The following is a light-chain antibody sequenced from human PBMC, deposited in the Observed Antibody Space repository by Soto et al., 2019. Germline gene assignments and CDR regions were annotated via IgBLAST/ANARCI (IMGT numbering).Light chain of an antibody. J-gene: IGLJ2*01. CDR1: SSNIGAGYV. CDR2: GNS. CDR3: QSYDSSLSGAV. Sequence: QSVLTQPPSVSGAPGQRVTISCTGSSSNIGAGYVVHWYQQLPGTAPKLLIYGNSNRPSGVPDRFSGSKSGTSASLAITGLQAEDESYYYCQSYDSSLSGAVFCGGTKLTVL. V-gene: IGLV1-40*01.